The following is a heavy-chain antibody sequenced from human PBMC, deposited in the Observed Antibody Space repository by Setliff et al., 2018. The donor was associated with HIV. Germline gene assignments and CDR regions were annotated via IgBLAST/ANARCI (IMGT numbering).Heavy chain of an antibody. V-gene: IGHV4-59*11. CDR2: MYYSGST. CDR1: GGSISSHY. J-gene: IGHJ4*02. D-gene: IGHD6-19*01. Sequence: PSETLSLTCTVSGGSISSHYWSWIRQPPGKGLEWIGYMYYSGSTNYNPSLKSRVTISVDTSKNQFSLRLSSVTAADTAVYYCARDTGYSSGWEGSFDYWGQGTLVTVSS. CDR3: ARDTGYSSGWEGSFDY.